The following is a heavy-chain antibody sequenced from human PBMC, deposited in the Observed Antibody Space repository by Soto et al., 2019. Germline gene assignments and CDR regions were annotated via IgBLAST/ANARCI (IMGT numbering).Heavy chain of an antibody. CDR1: GFTFSSYA. Sequence: EVQLLESGGGLVQPGGSLRLSCAASGFTFSSYAMSWVRQAPGKGLEWVSAISGSGGSTYYADSVKGRFTISRDNSKNTLYLQMNSLRAEDTAVYYCAKAMSSGWYSRDRGGDYWGQGTLVTVSS. V-gene: IGHV3-23*01. CDR2: ISGSGGST. J-gene: IGHJ4*02. D-gene: IGHD6-19*01. CDR3: AKAMSSGWYSRDRGGDY.